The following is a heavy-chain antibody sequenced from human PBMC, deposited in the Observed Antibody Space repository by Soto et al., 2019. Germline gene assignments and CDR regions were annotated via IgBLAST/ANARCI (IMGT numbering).Heavy chain of an antibody. V-gene: IGHV1-18*01. CDR3: ARTFTYYYDSSGYYRRTQRYFQH. CDR2: ISAYNGNT. D-gene: IGHD3-22*01. J-gene: IGHJ1*01. CDR1: GYTFTSYG. Sequence: QVQLVQSGAEVKKPGASVKVSCKASGYTFTSYGISWVRQAPGQGLEWMGWISAYNGNTNYAQKLQGRVTMTTDTHTSTAYRELRSLRSDDTAVYYCARTFTYYYDSSGYYRRTQRYFQHWGQGTLVTVSS.